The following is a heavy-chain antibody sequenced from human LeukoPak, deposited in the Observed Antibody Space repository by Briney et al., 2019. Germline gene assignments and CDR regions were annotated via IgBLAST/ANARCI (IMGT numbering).Heavy chain of an antibody. J-gene: IGHJ4*02. CDR3: AKGRGIAARFRFFDY. V-gene: IGHV3-23*01. Sequence: GGSLRLSCAASGFTFSSYAMSWVRQAPGKGLEWVSAISGSGGSTYYADSVKGRFTISRDNSKNTLYLQMNSLRAEDTAVYYCAKGRGIAARFRFFDYWAREPWSPSPQ. CDR1: GFTFSSYA. D-gene: IGHD6-6*01. CDR2: ISGSGGST.